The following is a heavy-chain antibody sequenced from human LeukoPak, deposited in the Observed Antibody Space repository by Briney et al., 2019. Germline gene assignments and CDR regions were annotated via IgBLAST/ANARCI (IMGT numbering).Heavy chain of an antibody. CDR2: INPNSGGT. CDR3: ASADRDGYFDFS. Sequence: ASVKVSCRTSGYTFTGYYMHWVRQPPGQGLEWMEWINPNSGGTNYAQNFQVRVTMTRGTTISTAYMELSRLRSDDTAVYYCASADRDGYFDFSRGQGTLVTVSS. CDR1: GYTFTGYY. D-gene: IGHD3-9*01. V-gene: IGHV1-2*02. J-gene: IGHJ4*02.